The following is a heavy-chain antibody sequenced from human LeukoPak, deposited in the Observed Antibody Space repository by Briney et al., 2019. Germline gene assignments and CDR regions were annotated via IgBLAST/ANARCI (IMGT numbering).Heavy chain of an antibody. Sequence: GGSLRLSRAASAFMFSDYNMNWVRQAPGKGLEWVSSISSSGNYKYYADSVKGRFTISRDNAKNSLSLQMNSLRAEDTAVYYCARVQEVGATTHFDYWGQGTLVTVSS. D-gene: IGHD1-26*01. CDR3: ARVQEVGATTHFDY. CDR2: ISSSGNYK. V-gene: IGHV3-21*01. J-gene: IGHJ4*02. CDR1: AFMFSDYN.